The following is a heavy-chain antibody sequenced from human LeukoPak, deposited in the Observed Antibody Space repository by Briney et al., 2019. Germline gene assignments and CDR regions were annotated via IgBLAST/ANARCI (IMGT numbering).Heavy chain of an antibody. J-gene: IGHJ4*02. CDR1: GFTFTSYV. D-gene: IGHD6-6*01. V-gene: IGHV3-23*01. CDR2: VTSGGST. CDR3: ANYLRQPPFDY. Sequence: GGSLRLSCAASGFTFTSYVMTWVRQAPEKGLEWVSAVTSGGSTFYADSVKGRFTISRDNSKNTLYLQMNSLRAEDTAVYYCANYLRQPPFDYWGQGTLVTVSS.